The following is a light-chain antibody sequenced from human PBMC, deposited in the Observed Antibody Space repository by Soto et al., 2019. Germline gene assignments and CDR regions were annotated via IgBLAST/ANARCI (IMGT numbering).Light chain of an antibody. Sequence: QSVLTQPPSASGSPGQSVTISCTGTKNDIGVYDFVSWYQHHPGKAPRVIIYEVVQRPSGVPDRFSGSKSGNTASLTVSGLQAADEAYYFCKSYAGRNTYVFGSGTKLTVL. J-gene: IGLJ1*01. V-gene: IGLV2-8*01. CDR3: KSYAGRNTYV. CDR1: KNDIGVYDF. CDR2: EVV.